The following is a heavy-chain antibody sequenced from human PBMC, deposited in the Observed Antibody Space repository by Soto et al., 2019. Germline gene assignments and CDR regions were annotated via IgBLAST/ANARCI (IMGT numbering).Heavy chain of an antibody. CDR2: ISGSGGST. Sequence: GGSLRLSCAASGFTFSSYAMSWVRQAPGKGLEWVSAISGSGGSTYYADSVKGRFTISRDNSKNTLYLQMNSLKASDTAMYYCARPGFCSRTDCSDFDYWGQGTQVTVSS. J-gene: IGHJ4*02. CDR3: ARPGFCSRTDCSDFDY. CDR1: GFTFSSYA. V-gene: IGHV3-23*01. D-gene: IGHD2-2*01.